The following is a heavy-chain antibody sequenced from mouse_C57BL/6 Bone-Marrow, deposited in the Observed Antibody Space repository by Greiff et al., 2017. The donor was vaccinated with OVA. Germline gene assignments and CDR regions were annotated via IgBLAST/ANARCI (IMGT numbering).Heavy chain of an antibody. CDR1: GYTFTSYG. J-gene: IGHJ3*01. CDR3: ASGTRGAY. Sequence: QVQLKESGAELARPGASVKLSCKASGYTFTSYGISWVKQRTGQGLEWIGEIYPRSGNTYYNEKFKGQATLTADKSSSTAYMELRGLSSEDSAVYFCASGTRGAYWGQGTLVTVSA. V-gene: IGHV1-81*01. D-gene: IGHD3-1*01. CDR2: IYPRSGNT.